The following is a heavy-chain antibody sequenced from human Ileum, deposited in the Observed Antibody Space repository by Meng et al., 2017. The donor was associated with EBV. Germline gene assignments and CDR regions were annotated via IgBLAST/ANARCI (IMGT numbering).Heavy chain of an antibody. CDR2: IYYSGNT. D-gene: IGHD3-10*01. J-gene: IGHJ4*02. CDR1: DLYITNNYW. Sequence: GQRQEPGPGLVKPSGTLSLTCIVSDLYITNNYWWSWVRQPPGKGLEWIGEIYYSGNTYYNPSLKGRVTISVDKSNNQFSLRLSSVTAADTAVYYCARGGSGYYYGSGFDYWGQGTLVTVSS. V-gene: IGHV4-4*02. CDR3: ARGGSGYYYGSGFDY.